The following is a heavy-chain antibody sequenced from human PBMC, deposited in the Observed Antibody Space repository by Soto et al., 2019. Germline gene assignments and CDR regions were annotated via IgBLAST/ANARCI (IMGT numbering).Heavy chain of an antibody. V-gene: IGHV3-30-3*01. CDR1: GFTFSSYA. Sequence: ESVGGVVQPGRSLRLSCAASGFTFSSYAMHWVRQAPGKGLEWVAVISYDGSNKYYADSVKGRFTISRDNSKNTLYLQMNSLRAEDTAVYYCARDGRDDFWSGFGDYWGQGTLVTVSS. D-gene: IGHD3-3*01. CDR2: ISYDGSNK. J-gene: IGHJ4*02. CDR3: ARDGRDDFWSGFGDY.